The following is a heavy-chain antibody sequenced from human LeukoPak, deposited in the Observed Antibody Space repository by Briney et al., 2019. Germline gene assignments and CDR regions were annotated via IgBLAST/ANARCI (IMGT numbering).Heavy chain of an antibody. CDR1: GFTFSVYS. J-gene: IGHJ4*02. CDR2: ISSSSSYI. Sequence: KTGGSLRLSCAASGFTFSVYSMNWVRQAPGKGLEWVSSISSSSSYIYYADSVKGRFTISRDNAKNSLYPQMNSLRAEDTAVYYCARDLYSSGWYVSDYWGQGTLVTVSS. CDR3: ARDLYSSGWYVSDY. V-gene: IGHV3-21*01. D-gene: IGHD6-19*01.